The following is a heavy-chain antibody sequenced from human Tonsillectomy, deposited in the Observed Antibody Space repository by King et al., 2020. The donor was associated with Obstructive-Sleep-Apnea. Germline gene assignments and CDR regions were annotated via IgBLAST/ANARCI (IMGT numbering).Heavy chain of an antibody. CDR1: GFTFSSYA. Sequence: VQLVESGGGVVQPGRSLRLSCAASGFTFSSYAMHWVRQAPGKGLEWVAVISYDGSNKYYADSVKGRFTISRDNSKNTLYLQMNSLRAEDTAVYYCAGDLTPLAYYYDSSGPDYWGQGTLVTVSS. J-gene: IGHJ4*02. D-gene: IGHD3-22*01. V-gene: IGHV3-30-3*01. CDR2: ISYDGSNK. CDR3: AGDLTPLAYYYDSSGPDY.